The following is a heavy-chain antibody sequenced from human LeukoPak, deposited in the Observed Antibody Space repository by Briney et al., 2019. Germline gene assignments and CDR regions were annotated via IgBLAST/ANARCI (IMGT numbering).Heavy chain of an antibody. CDR3: TRDVPGPGY. Sequence: GGSLRLSCAASGFTFSSYTMNWVRQAPGKGLVWVSRINSDGSSTSYADSVKGRFTISRDNAKNTLYLQMNSLSAEDTAVYYCTRDVPGPGYWGQGTLVTVSS. CDR1: GFTFSSYT. V-gene: IGHV3-74*01. J-gene: IGHJ4*02. CDR2: INSDGSST.